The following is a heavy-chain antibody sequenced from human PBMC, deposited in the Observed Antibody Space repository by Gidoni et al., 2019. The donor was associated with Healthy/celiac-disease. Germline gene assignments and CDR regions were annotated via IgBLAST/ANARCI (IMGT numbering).Heavy chain of an antibody. CDR3: ARDGGSGYYYANNWFDP. V-gene: IGHV3-7*03. D-gene: IGHD3-22*01. Sequence: EVQLVESGGGLVQPGGSLRLSCAASGFTFRSYWMSWVRQAPGKGLEWVANIKQDGSEKYYVDSVKGRFTISRDNAKNSLYLQMNSLRAEDTAVYYCARDGGSGYYYANNWFDPWGQGTLVTVSS. CDR1: GFTFRSYW. J-gene: IGHJ5*02. CDR2: IKQDGSEK.